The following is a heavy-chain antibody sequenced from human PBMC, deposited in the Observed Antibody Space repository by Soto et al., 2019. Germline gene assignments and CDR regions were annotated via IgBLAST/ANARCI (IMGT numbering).Heavy chain of an antibody. D-gene: IGHD4-17*01. CDR1: GFTFSSYG. V-gene: IGHV3-30*18. J-gene: IGHJ6*02. CDR2: ISYDGSNK. CDR3: AKSPTTELDYGMDV. Sequence: HPGGSLRLSCAASGFTFSSYGMHWVRQAPGKGLEWVAVISYDGSNKYYADSVKGRFTISRDNSKNTLYLQMNSLRAEDTAVYYCAKSPTTELDYGMDVWGQGTTVTVSS.